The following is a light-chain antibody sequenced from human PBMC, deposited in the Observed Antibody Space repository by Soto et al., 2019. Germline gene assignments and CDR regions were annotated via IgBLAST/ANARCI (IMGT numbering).Light chain of an antibody. J-gene: IGKJ1*01. CDR3: QQYNNWHQW. Sequence: ELVMTQSPATLSVSPGERATLSCRASQSVSSNLAWYQQKPGQAPRLLIYGASTRATGIPARFSGSGSGTEFTLTISSLQSEDFEVYYFQQYNNWHQWFGKGTKVNIX. CDR2: GAS. CDR1: QSVSSN. V-gene: IGKV3-15*01.